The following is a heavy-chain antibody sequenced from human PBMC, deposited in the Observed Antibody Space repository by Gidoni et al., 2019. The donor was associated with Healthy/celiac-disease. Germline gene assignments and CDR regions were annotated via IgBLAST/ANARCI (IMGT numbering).Heavy chain of an antibody. CDR2: ISYDGSNK. CDR3: ARDRMVRGRGYYYGMDV. D-gene: IGHD3-10*01. V-gene: IGHV3-30-3*01. Sequence: QVQLVESGGGVVQPGRSLRLSCAASGFTFSSYAMHWVRQAPGKGLEWVAVISYDGSNKYYADSVKGRFTISRDNSKNTLYLQMNSLRAEDTAVYYCARDRMVRGRGYYYGMDVWGQGTTVTVSS. CDR1: GFTFSSYA. J-gene: IGHJ6*02.